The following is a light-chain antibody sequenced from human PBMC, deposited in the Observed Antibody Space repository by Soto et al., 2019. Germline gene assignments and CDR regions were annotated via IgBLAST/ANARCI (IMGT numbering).Light chain of an antibody. CDR3: SSYAGSNWYV. CDR2: EVN. Sequence: QSVLTQPPSASGSPGQSVTISCTGTNSDVGGYNYVSWYQQYPGKAPKLIIYEVNERPSGVPDRFSGSKTGNTASLTVSGLQTADVAHYYCSSYAGSNWYVFGTGTKLTVL. CDR1: NSDVGGYNY. V-gene: IGLV2-8*01. J-gene: IGLJ1*01.